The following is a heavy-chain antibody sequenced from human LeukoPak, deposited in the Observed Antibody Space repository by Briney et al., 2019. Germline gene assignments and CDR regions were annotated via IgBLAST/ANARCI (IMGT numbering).Heavy chain of an antibody. CDR2: INPSGGST. Sequence: ASVKVSCKASGYTFTSYSMRWVRQAPGQGLEWMGIINPSGGSTSYAQKFQGRVTMTRDTSTSTVYMELSSLRSEDTAVYYCARWRGGSVWFDPWGQGTLVTVSS. D-gene: IGHD2-15*01. J-gene: IGHJ5*02. V-gene: IGHV1-46*01. CDR3: ARWRGGSVWFDP. CDR1: GYTFTSYS.